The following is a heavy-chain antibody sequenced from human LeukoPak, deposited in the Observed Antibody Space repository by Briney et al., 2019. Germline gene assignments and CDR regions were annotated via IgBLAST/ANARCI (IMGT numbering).Heavy chain of an antibody. CDR2: ISGSGGST. J-gene: IGHJ4*02. CDR1: GFTFSSHA. CDR3: AKVGSSGWAEYYFDY. Sequence: GGSLRLSCAASGFTFSSHAMSWVRQAPGKGLEWVSAISGSGGSTYYADSVKGRFTISRDNSKNTLYLQMNSLRAEDTAVYYCAKVGSSGWAEYYFDYWGQGTLVTVSS. D-gene: IGHD6-19*01. V-gene: IGHV3-23*01.